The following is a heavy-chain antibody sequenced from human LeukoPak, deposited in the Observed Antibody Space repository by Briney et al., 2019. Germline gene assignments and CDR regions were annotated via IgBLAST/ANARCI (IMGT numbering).Heavy chain of an antibody. CDR1: GFTFSNAW. Sequence: GGCLRLSCAASGFTFSNAWMSWVRQAPGKGLEWVGRIKSKTDGGTTDYAAPVKGRFTISRDDSKNTLYLQMNSLKTEDTAVYYCTTDLSERYYFDYWGQETLVTVSS. D-gene: IGHD5/OR15-5a*01. CDR2: IKSKTDGGTT. J-gene: IGHJ4*02. CDR3: TTDLSERYYFDY. V-gene: IGHV3-15*01.